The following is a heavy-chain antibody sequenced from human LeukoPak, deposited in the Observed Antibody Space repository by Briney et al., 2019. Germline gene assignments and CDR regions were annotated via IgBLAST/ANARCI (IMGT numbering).Heavy chain of an antibody. D-gene: IGHD1-26*01. J-gene: IGHJ4*02. CDR1: GYSISSGYY. V-gene: IGHV4-38-2*02. CDR2: IYHSGST. CDR3: ASMKEWELAYFDY. Sequence: SETLSLTCTVSGYSISSGYYWGWIRQPPGKGLEWIGSIYHSGSTYYNPSLKSRVTISVDTSKNQFSLKLSSVTAADTAVYYCASMKEWELAYFDYWGQGTLVTVSS.